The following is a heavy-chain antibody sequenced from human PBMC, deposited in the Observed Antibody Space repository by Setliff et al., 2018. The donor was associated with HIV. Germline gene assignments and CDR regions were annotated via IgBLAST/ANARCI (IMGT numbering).Heavy chain of an antibody. CDR3: ARAIRDGNSLINWFDP. Sequence: GSLRLSCAASGFTFSDYWMHWVRQVPGKGLVYVSRINPDGSTTTYADSVEGRFTISRDNAKNTLYLQMNSLRGEDTAVYFCARAIRDGNSLINWFDPWGQGTQVTVSS. V-gene: IGHV3-74*01. J-gene: IGHJ5*02. CDR2: INPDGSTT. CDR1: GFTFSDYW. D-gene: IGHD2-15*01.